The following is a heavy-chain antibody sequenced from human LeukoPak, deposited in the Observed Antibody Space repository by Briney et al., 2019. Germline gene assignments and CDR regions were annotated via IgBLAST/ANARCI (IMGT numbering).Heavy chain of an antibody. CDR2: MNPNSGST. D-gene: IGHD5-12*01. Sequence: ASVKVSCKASGYTFTSYDINWVRQATGQGLEWMGWMNPNSGSTGYAQKFQGRVTMTRNTSISTAYMELSSLRSEDTAVYYCARVGGYSGCGHFDYWGQGTLVTVSS. CDR1: GYTFTSYD. CDR3: ARVGGYSGCGHFDY. V-gene: IGHV1-8*01. J-gene: IGHJ4*02.